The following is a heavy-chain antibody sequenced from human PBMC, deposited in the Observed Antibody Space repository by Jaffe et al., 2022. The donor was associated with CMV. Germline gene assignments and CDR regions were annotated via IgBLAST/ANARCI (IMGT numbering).Heavy chain of an antibody. CDR1: GFTVSSNY. D-gene: IGHD3-22*01. Sequence: EVQLVESGGGLVQPGGSLRLSCAASGFTVSSNYMSWVRQAPGKGLEWVSVIYSGGSTYYADSVKGRFTISRDNSKNTLYLQMNSLRAEDTAVYYCARDTLYYYDSSGYQDYWGQGTLVTVSS. CDR3: ARDTLYYYDSSGYQDY. V-gene: IGHV3-66*01. J-gene: IGHJ4*02. CDR2: IYSGGST.